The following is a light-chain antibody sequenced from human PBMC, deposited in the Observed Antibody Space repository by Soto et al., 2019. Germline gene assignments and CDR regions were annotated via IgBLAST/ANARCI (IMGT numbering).Light chain of an antibody. V-gene: IGLV1-40*01. CDR3: QSYDSSLSGPL. J-gene: IGLJ3*02. CDR2: GNS. CDR1: SSNIGAGYD. Sequence: QSVLTQPPSVSGAPGQGVTISCTGSSSNIGAGYDVHWYQQLPGTAPKLLIYGNSNRPSGVPDRFSGSKSGTSASLAITGLQAEDEAVYYCQSYDSSLSGPLFGGGTKVTVL.